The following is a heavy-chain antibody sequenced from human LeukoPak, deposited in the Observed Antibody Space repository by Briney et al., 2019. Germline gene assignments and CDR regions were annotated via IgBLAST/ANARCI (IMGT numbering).Heavy chain of an antibody. CDR2: ISSSGSTI. V-gene: IGHV3-48*03. CDR3: AELGITMIGGV. D-gene: IGHD3-10*02. CDR1: GFTFDDYE. Sequence: GGSLRLSCAASGFTFDDYEMNWVRQAPGKGLEWVSYISSSGSTIYYADSVKGRFTISRDNAKNSLYLQMNSLRAEDTAVYYCAELGITMIGGVWGKGTTVTISS. J-gene: IGHJ6*04.